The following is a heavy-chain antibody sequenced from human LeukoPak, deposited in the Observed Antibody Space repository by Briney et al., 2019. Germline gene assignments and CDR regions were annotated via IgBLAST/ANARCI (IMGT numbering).Heavy chain of an antibody. CDR2: INHSGST. V-gene: IGHV4-34*01. J-gene: IGHJ5*02. D-gene: IGHD6-13*01. CDR3: ARTIAAARKFDP. CDR1: GGSFSGYS. Sequence: PSETLSLTCAVNGGSFSGYSWSWIRQPPGKGLEWIGEINHSGSTNYNPSLKSRVTISVDTSKNQFSLKLSSVTAADTAVYYCARTIAAARKFDPWGQGTLVTVSS.